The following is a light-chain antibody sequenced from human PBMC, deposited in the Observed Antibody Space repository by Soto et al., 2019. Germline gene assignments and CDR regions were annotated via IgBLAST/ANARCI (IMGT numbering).Light chain of an antibody. Sequence: VMTQSPATLSVSPGERATLSCRASQSVSSNLAWYQQKPGQAPRLLIYDASNRATGIPARFSGSGSGTDFTLTISRLEPEDFAVYYCQQYDNSAWTFGQGTKVDTK. CDR2: DAS. J-gene: IGKJ1*01. CDR1: QSVSSN. V-gene: IGKV3D-15*01. CDR3: QQYDNSAWT.